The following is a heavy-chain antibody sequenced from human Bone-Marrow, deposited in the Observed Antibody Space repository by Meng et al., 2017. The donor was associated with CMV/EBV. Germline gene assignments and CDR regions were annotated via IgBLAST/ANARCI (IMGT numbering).Heavy chain of an antibody. CDR1: GYSVPCNIAA. D-gene: IGHD6-13*01. J-gene: IGHJ6*02. CDR3: ARGMSVYSRNWRLDYYYGMDV. V-gene: IGHV6-1*01. CDR2: TYYRSKWYN. Sequence: TLSFTCAIPGYSVPCNIAARSWIRQSPSRGLEWLGRTYYRSKWYNVYAVSVKSRITINPDTSKNQSTLQLNSVTPEDTAVYYCARGMSVYSRNWRLDYYYGMDVWGQGTTVTVSS.